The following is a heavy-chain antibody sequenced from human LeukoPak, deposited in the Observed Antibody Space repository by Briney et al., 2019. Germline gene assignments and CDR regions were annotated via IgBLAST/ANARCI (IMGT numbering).Heavy chain of an antibody. CDR1: GFTFSSYA. CDR3: ARDGGSYWAGPYLGYYGMDV. CDR2: ISYDGSNK. D-gene: IGHD1-26*01. J-gene: IGHJ6*02. Sequence: GSLRLSCAASGFTFSSYAMHWVRQAPGKGLEWVAVISYDGSNKYYADSVKGRFTISRDNSKNTLYLQMNSLRAEDTAVYYCARDGGSYWAGPYLGYYGMDVWGQGTTVTVSS. V-gene: IGHV3-30-3*01.